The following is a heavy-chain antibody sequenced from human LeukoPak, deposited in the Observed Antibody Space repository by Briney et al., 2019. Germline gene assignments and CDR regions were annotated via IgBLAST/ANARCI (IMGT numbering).Heavy chain of an antibody. CDR2: IYYSGST. D-gene: IGHD2-15*01. V-gene: IGHV4-59*01. Sequence: SETLSLTCTVSGGSISSYYWSWIRQPPGKGLEWIGYIYYSGSTNYNPSLKSRVTISVDTSKNQFSLKLSTATAADTAVYYCARDLPYCSGGSCSTWGQGTLVTVSS. CDR1: GGSISSYY. J-gene: IGHJ5*02. CDR3: ARDLPYCSGGSCST.